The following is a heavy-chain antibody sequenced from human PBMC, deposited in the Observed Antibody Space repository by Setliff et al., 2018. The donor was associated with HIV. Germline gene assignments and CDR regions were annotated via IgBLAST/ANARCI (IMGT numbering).Heavy chain of an antibody. CDR2: ISYNGIT. D-gene: IGHD1-26*01. CDR1: GGSMRNYY. Sequence: PSETLSLTCSVSGGSMRNYYWSWIRQPPRKGLEWVGYISYNGITTYNPSLKSRVTISVDTSKNQFSLKLTSVTAADTAVYYCARHRPWEVDVFDIRGQGTMVTVSS. V-gene: IGHV4-59*08. CDR3: ARHRPWEVDVFDI. J-gene: IGHJ3*02.